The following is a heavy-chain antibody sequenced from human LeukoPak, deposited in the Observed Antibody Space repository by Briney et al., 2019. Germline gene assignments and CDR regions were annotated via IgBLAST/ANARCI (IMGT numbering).Heavy chain of an antibody. CDR3: ATYFTVTEYYFDY. CDR1: GGSFSGYY. V-gene: IGHV4-34*01. J-gene: IGHJ4*02. Sequence: SETLSLTCAVYGGSFSGYYWSWIRQPPGKGLEWIGEINHSGSTNYNPSLKSRVTISVDTSKNQFSLELSSVTAADTAVYYCATYFTVTEYYFDYWGQGTLVTVSS. D-gene: IGHD4-11*01. CDR2: INHSGST.